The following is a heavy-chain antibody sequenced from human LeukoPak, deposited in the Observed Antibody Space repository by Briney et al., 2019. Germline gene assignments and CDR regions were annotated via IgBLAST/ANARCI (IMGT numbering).Heavy chain of an antibody. J-gene: IGHJ4*02. V-gene: IGHV3-21*01. CDR2: ISSSSGYI. D-gene: IGHD3-3*01. Sequence: PGGSLRLSCAASGFPFSSYSMNWVRQAPGKGLEWVSSISSSSGYIYYADSMKGRFTISRDNAKNSLYLQMNSLGAEDTALYYCARGQKETFTIFGVVIMMPFDYWGQGTPVTVSS. CDR1: GFPFSSYS. CDR3: ARGQKETFTIFGVVIMMPFDY.